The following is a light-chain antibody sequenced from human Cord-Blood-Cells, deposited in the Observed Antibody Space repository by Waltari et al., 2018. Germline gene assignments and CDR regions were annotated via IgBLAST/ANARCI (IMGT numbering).Light chain of an antibody. J-gene: IGLJ2*01. Sequence: QSALTQPRSVSGSPGQSVTLSCTGTSSDVGGYTYVSWYQQHPGKAPKLMIYDVSKRPSGVPDRFSGSKSGNTASLTISGLQAEDEADYYCCSYAGSYTLVFGGGTKLTVL. CDR2: DVS. CDR1: SSDVGGYTY. V-gene: IGLV2-11*01. CDR3: CSYAGSYTLV.